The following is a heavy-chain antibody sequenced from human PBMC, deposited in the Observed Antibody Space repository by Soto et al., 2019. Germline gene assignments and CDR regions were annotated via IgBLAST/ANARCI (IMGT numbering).Heavy chain of an antibody. CDR3: AKGMYYYDSSGYRLFDY. CDR1: GFTFRNYA. V-gene: IGHV3-23*01. CDR2: ISVSGGST. D-gene: IGHD3-22*01. Sequence: GSLRLSCAASGFTFRNYAMNWVRQAPGKGLEWVSGISVSGGSTYYADSVKGRFTVSRDNSKNTVYLQMNSLRAEDTAVYFCAKGMYYYDSSGYRLFDYWAREPWSPSPQ. J-gene: IGHJ4*02.